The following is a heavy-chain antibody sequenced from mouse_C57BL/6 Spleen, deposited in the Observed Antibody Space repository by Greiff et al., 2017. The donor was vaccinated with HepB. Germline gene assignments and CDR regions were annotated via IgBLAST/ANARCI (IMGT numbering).Heavy chain of an antibody. CDR2: INPSSGYT. J-gene: IGHJ1*03. Sequence: VQLQQSGAELARPGASVKMSCKASGYTFTSYTMHWVKQRPGQGLEWIGYINPSSGYTKYNQKFKDKATMTEDKSSSTAYMQLSSLTSEDSAVYYCARSGDSSYVDWYFDVWGTGTTVTVSS. D-gene: IGHD1-1*01. CDR3: ARSGDSSYVDWYFDV. CDR1: GYTFTSYT. V-gene: IGHV1-4*01.